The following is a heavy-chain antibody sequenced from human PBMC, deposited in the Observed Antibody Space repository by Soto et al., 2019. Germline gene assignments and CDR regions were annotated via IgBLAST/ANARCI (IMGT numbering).Heavy chain of an antibody. Sequence: ASVQVSCKASGDTFTTYDINWVRHATGHGLEWMGWINPNSGNIGYAQRFQGSVTMTRDTAIRTAYMEVSSLGSDDTAVYYCARGRASGSYYLLDYWGQGTLVTVSS. CDR3: ARGRASGSYYLLDY. CDR2: INPNSGNI. CDR1: GDTFTTYD. D-gene: IGHD3-10*01. V-gene: IGHV1-8*01. J-gene: IGHJ4*02.